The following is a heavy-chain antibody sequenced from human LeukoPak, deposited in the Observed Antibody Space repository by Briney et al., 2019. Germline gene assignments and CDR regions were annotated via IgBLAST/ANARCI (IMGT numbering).Heavy chain of an antibody. D-gene: IGHD5-18*01. CDR3: ARDTAMGSRLDH. CDR2: ISAYNGNT. Sequence: ASVKVSCKASGYTFTSYGVSWVRQAPGQGLEWMGWISAYNGNTNYAQKLQGRVTMTTDTSTSTAYMELRSLRSDDTAVYYCARDTAMGSRLDHWGQGTLVTVSS. CDR1: GYTFTSYG. J-gene: IGHJ4*02. V-gene: IGHV1-18*01.